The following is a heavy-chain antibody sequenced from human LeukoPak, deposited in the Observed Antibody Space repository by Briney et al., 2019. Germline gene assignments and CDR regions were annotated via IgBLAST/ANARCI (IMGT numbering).Heavy chain of an antibody. Sequence: ASVKVSCKASGGTFSSYGISWVRQAPGQGLEWMGWISAYNGNTNYAQKLQGRVTMTTDTSTSTAYMELRSLRSDDTAVYYCARVEGSTSPLDYWGQGTLVTVSS. CDR3: ARVEGSTSPLDY. CDR1: GGTFSSYG. V-gene: IGHV1-18*01. J-gene: IGHJ4*02. D-gene: IGHD1-1*01. CDR2: ISAYNGNT.